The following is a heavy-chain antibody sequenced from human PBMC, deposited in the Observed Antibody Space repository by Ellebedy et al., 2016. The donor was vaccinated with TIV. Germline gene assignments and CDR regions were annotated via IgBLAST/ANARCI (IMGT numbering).Heavy chain of an antibody. CDR3: ARDQWLGRAYYFDF. CDR2: IKQDGSEK. J-gene: IGHJ4*02. D-gene: IGHD6-19*01. V-gene: IGHV3-7*01. CDR1: GFTFSNYW. Sequence: GESLKISCGTSGFTFSNYWMTWVRQAPGKGLEWVANIKQDGSEKYYVDSVKGRFSISRDNTKNSLYVQMNSLRPEDTAVYYCARDQWLGRAYYFDFWGQGTLVTVSS.